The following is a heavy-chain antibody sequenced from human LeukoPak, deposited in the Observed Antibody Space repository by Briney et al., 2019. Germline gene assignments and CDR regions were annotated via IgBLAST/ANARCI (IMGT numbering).Heavy chain of an antibody. D-gene: IGHD3-22*01. CDR1: DYSISSGYY. Sequence: SETLSLTCSVSDYSISSGYYWSWIRQPPGKGLEWIGYIYYSGSTHYNPSLKSRVTISVDTSKNQFSLKLSSVTAADTAVYFCARGPYSYDSSGAFDIWGQGTMVTVSS. CDR2: IYYSGST. J-gene: IGHJ3*02. CDR3: ARGPYSYDSSGAFDI. V-gene: IGHV4-38-2*02.